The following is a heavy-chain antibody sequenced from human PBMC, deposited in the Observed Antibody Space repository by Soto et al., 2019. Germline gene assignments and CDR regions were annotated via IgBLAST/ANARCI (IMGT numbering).Heavy chain of an antibody. Sequence: QVQLVQSGAEVKKPGASVKVSCRASGYTFTSYGISWVRQAPGQGLEWMGWISAYNGNTNYAQKLQGRVTMTTDTSTSTAYMELRSLRSDDTAVYYCARELRYSYYYYCYGMDVWGQGTTVTVSS. CDR1: GYTFTSYG. D-gene: IGHD3-9*01. J-gene: IGHJ6*02. CDR3: ARELRYSYYYYCYGMDV. CDR2: ISAYNGNT. V-gene: IGHV1-18*01.